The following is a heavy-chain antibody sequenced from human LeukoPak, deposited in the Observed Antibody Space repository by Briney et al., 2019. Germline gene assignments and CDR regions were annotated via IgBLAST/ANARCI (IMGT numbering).Heavy chain of an antibody. CDR1: GFPFTNAW. D-gene: IGHD5-18*01. J-gene: IGHJ4*02. CDR3: TTEPTAMAAACCYFHY. CDR2: IKSRTDGGTT. V-gene: IGHV3-15*01. Sequence: GGSLRLCCAASGFPFTNAWMSWVRQAPGKGLEWVGRIKSRTDGGTTDYAAPVKGRFTISRDDSKKTLFLQMNSLKSEDTAVYYCTTEPTAMAAACCYFHYWGQGTLVTVSS.